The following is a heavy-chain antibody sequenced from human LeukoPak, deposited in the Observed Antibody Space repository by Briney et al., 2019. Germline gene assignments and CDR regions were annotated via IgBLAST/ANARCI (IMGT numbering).Heavy chain of an antibody. CDR3: ARANGYGLLDC. V-gene: IGHV4-34*01. CDR1: GGSFSGYY. D-gene: IGHD5-18*01. CDR2: INHSGST. Sequence: SETLSLTCAVYGGSFSGYYWSWIRQPPGKGVEWIGEINHSGSTNYNPSLKSRVTISIDTSKNQFSLKLSSVTAADTAVYYCARANGYGLLDCWGQGTLVTVSS. J-gene: IGHJ4*02.